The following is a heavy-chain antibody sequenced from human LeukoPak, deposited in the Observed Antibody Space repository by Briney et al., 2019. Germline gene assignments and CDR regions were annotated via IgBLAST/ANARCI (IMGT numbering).Heavy chain of an antibody. J-gene: IGHJ4*02. CDR3: AGKNYYGSGTYGY. D-gene: IGHD3-10*01. CDR1: GGSISSSSYY. CDR2: IYYSGST. Sequence: PETLSLTCTVSGGSISSSSYYWGWIRQPPGKGLEWIGSIYYSGSTYYNPSLKSRVTISVDTSKNQFSLKLSSVTAADTAVYYCAGKNYYGSGTYGYWGQGTLVTVSS. V-gene: IGHV4-39*07.